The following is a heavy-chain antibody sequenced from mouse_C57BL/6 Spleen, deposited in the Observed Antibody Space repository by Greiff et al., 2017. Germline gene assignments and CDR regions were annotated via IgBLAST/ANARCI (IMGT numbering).Heavy chain of an antibody. CDR2: IDPSDSYT. V-gene: IGHV1-50*01. J-gene: IGHJ3*01. Sequence: QVHVKQPGAELVKPGASVKLSCKASGYTFTSYWMQWVKQRPGQGLEWIGEIDPSDSYTNYNQKFKGKATLTVDTSSSTAYMQLSSLTSEDSAVYYCARGGAGWFAYWGQGTLVTVSA. CDR3: ARGGAGWFAY. CDR1: GYTFTSYW. D-gene: IGHD3-3*01.